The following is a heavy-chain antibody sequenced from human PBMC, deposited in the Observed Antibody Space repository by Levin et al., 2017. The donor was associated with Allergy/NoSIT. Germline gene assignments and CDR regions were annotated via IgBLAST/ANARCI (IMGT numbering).Heavy chain of an antibody. Sequence: LSLTCAASGFTFSSYSMNWVRQAPGKGLEWVSSISSSSSYIYYADSVKGRFTISRDNAKNSLYLQMNSLRAEDTAVYYCARDQEEVVVAAGGYYFDYWGQGTLVTVSS. CDR1: GFTFSSYS. V-gene: IGHV3-21*01. CDR3: ARDQEEVVVAAGGYYFDY. J-gene: IGHJ4*02. CDR2: ISSSSSYI. D-gene: IGHD2-15*01.